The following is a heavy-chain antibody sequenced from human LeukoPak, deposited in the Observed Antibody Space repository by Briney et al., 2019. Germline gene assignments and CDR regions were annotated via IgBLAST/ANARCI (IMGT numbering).Heavy chain of an antibody. D-gene: IGHD2-21*02. CDR2: IIPIFGTA. V-gene: IGHV1-69*05. Sequence: GSSVKVSCKASGGTFSSYAISWVRQAPGQGLEWMGRIIPIFGTANYAQKFQGRVTITTDESTSTAYMELSSLRSEDTAVYNRPCISAPSHRGDHSYYYSIYIDACGKETTVTVSS. CDR1: GGTFSSYA. CDR3: PCISAPSHRGDHSYYYSIYIDA. J-gene: IGHJ6*03.